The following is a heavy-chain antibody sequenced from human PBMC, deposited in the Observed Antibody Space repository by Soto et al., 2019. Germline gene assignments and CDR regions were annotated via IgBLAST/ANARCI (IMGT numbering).Heavy chain of an antibody. J-gene: IGHJ6*03. CDR1: GFTFSTYA. Sequence: VQLLKSGGGLVQPGGSLRLSCAASGFTFSTYAMSWVRQAPGKGLEWVSTITTSGGNTYYADSVQGRFTISRDNSKNTLYLQMNSLRAEDTAVYYCAGRYCTNGVCYTNYYYYIDVWGKGTTVTVSS. D-gene: IGHD2-8*01. CDR3: AGRYCTNGVCYTNYYYYIDV. CDR2: ITTSGGNT. V-gene: IGHV3-23*01.